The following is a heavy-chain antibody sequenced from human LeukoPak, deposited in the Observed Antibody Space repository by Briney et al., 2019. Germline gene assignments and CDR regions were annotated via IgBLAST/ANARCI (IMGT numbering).Heavy chain of an antibody. Sequence: SETLSLTCSVSGDSISGYYWSWIRQPPGKGLEWIGYIYYSGSTNYTPSLKSRVTISVDTTKNQFSLKLSSVTAADTAVYYCAREWDGRIKLSSHDAFDIWGQGTMVTVSS. CDR1: GDSISGYY. CDR3: AREWDGRIKLSSHDAFDI. CDR2: IYYSGST. J-gene: IGHJ3*02. V-gene: IGHV4-59*01. D-gene: IGHD5-18*01.